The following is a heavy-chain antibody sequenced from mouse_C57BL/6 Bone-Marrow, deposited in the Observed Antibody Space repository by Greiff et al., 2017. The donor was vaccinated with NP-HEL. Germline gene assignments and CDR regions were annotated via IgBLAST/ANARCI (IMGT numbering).Heavy chain of an antibody. Sequence: VQLQESGAELARPGASVKLSCKASGYTFTSYGISWVKQRTGQGLEWIGEIYPRSGNTYYNEKFKGKATLTADKSSSTAYMELRSLTSEDSAVYFCARPGYGSSYDYWGQGTTLTVSS. D-gene: IGHD1-1*01. CDR3: ARPGYGSSYDY. J-gene: IGHJ2*01. V-gene: IGHV1-81*01. CDR2: IYPRSGNT. CDR1: GYTFTSYG.